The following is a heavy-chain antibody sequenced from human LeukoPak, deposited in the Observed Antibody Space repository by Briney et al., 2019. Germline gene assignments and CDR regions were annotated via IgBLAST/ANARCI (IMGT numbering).Heavy chain of an antibody. CDR1: GFTFSSFW. J-gene: IGHJ2*01. D-gene: IGHD2-15*01. CDR3: ARGYCSGGSCFSSTGIFDL. Sequence: GGSLRLSCAASGFTFSSFWMSWVRQAPGKGLEWVANIKHDGSEKNYVDSVKGRFTVSRDNAANSLYLQMNSLRAEDTAVYYCARGYCSGGSCFSSTGIFDLWGRGTLVTVSS. CDR2: IKHDGSEK. V-gene: IGHV3-7*04.